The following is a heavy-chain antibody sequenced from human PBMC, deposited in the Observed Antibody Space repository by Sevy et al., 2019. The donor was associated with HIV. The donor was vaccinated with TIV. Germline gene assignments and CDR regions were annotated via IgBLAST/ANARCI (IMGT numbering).Heavy chain of an antibody. Sequence: SETLSLTCTVSGGSFSTYSWNWIRQSPGKGLEWIGYIYDSGHTNYNPSLKSRVSISVDTSKNQFSLKLNSVTAADTAVYYCAREKGTVTILSAFDIWGQGTRVTVSS. CDR2: IYDSGHT. J-gene: IGHJ3*02. CDR3: AREKGTVTILSAFDI. CDR1: GGSFSTYS. V-gene: IGHV4-59*01. D-gene: IGHD4-17*01.